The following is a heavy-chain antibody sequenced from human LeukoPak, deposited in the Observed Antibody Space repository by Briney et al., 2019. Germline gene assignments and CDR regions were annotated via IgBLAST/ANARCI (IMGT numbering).Heavy chain of an antibody. CDR3: ARDPIAAVRFDY. V-gene: IGHV3-30*03. Sequence: GGSLRLSCATSGFTFSNYGMHWVRQAPGKGLEWVAVISYDGSNKYYADSVKGRLTISRDNSKNTLYLQMNSLRPEDAAVYYCARDPIAAVRFDYWGQGTLVTVSS. CDR2: ISYDGSNK. J-gene: IGHJ4*02. D-gene: IGHD6-13*01. CDR1: GFTFSNYG.